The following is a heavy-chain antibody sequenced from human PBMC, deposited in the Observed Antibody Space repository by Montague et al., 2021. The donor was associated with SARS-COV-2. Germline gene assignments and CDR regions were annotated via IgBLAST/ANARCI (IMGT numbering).Heavy chain of an antibody. Sequence: SETLSLTCTVSGASINGHHWSWIRPPPGKGLEWIGYMKSSGSTNYKPSLKSRVTISVDTSKKQVSLKMISVTAADTAVYYCARDLGDRDGGFDYWGQGTLVTVPS. CDR3: ARDLGDRDGGFDY. CDR1: GASINGHH. D-gene: IGHD3-16*01. V-gene: IGHV4-59*11. J-gene: IGHJ4*02. CDR2: MKSSGST.